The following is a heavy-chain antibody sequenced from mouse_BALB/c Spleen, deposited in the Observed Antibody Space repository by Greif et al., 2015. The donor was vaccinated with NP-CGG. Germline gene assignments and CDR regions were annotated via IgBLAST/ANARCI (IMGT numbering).Heavy chain of an antibody. D-gene: IGHD2-4*01. CDR3: TRSSTMITTGFAY. Sequence: LQQSGSELVRPGASVKLSCKASGYTFTSYWMHWVKQRHGQGLEWIGNIYPGSGSTNYDEKFKSKGTLTVDTSSSTAYMHLSSLTSEDSAVYYCTRSSTMITTGFAYWGQGTLVTVPA. CDR2: IYPGSGST. V-gene: IGHV1S22*01. J-gene: IGHJ3*01. CDR1: GYTFTSYW.